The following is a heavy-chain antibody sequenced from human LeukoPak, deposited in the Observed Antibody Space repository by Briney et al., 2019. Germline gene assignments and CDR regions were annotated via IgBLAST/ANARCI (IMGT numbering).Heavy chain of an antibody. V-gene: IGHV3-74*01. CDR3: AKDVRIAAAGIKDY. CDR2: INSDGSST. Sequence: GGSLRLSCAASGFTFSSYWMHWVRQAPGKGLVWVSRINSDGSSTSYADSVKGRFTISRDNSKNTLYLQMNSLRAEDTAVYYCAKDVRIAAAGIKDYWGQGTLVTVSS. D-gene: IGHD6-13*01. J-gene: IGHJ4*02. CDR1: GFTFSSYW.